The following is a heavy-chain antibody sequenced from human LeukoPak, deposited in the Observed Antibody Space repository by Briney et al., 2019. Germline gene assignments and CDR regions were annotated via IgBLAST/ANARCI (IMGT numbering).Heavy chain of an antibody. Sequence: GGPLRLSCAASGFTFSNYRMHWVRQAPGEGLVWVSLIDSDGIITTYADSVKGRFTISRDNAKNTLYLQMNSLRAEDTAVYYCARIGGFNAFDYWGQGTLVTVSS. J-gene: IGHJ4*02. D-gene: IGHD3-16*01. CDR2: IDSDGIIT. CDR3: ARIGGFNAFDY. V-gene: IGHV3-74*01. CDR1: GFTFSNYR.